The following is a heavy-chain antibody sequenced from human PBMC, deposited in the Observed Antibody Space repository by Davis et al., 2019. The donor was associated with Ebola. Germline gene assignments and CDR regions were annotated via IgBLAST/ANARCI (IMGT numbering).Heavy chain of an antibody. J-gene: IGHJ6*02. V-gene: IGHV3-21*01. CDR3: ARWGSRNYYYYYGMDV. CDR2: ISSSSSYI. CDR1: GFTFSSYS. D-gene: IGHD3-16*01. Sequence: GGSLRLSCAASGFTFSSYSMNWVRQAPGKGLEWVSSISSSSSYIYYADSVKGRFTISRDNAKNSLYLQMNSLRAEDTAVYYCARWGSRNYYYYYGMDVWGQGTTVTVSS.